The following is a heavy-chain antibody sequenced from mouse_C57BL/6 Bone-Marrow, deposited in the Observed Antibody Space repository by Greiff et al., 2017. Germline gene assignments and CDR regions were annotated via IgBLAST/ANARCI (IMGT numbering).Heavy chain of an antibody. CDR2: IYPRSGNT. D-gene: IGHD2-3*01. CDR1: GYTFTSYG. Sequence: QVQLQQSGAELARPGASVKLSCKASGYTFTSYGISWVKQRTGQGLEWIGEIYPRSGNTYYNEKFKGKATLTADKSSSTAYMDLRSLTSEYSAVYLCARDGYYFYYFDYWGQGTTLTDSS. V-gene: IGHV1-81*01. CDR3: ARDGYYFYYFDY. J-gene: IGHJ2*01.